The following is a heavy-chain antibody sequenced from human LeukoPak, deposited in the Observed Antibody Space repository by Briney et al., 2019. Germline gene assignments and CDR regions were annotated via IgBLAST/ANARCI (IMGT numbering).Heavy chain of an antibody. D-gene: IGHD6-19*01. CDR3: ARADSGWYALFDS. CDR2: IHYSGST. V-gene: IGHV4-59*01. CDR1: GGSFSINC. J-gene: IGHJ4*02. Sequence: PSETLSLTCTVSGGSFSINCWSWIRQPPGKGLEWIGYIHYSGSTTYNPSLKRRVSISLDTSENQFSLKLRSVTAADTAIYYCARADSGWYALFDSWGQGTLVTVSS.